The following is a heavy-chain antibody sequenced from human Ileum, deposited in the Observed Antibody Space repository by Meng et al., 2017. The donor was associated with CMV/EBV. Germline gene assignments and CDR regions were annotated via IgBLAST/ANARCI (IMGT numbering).Heavy chain of an antibody. CDR1: GDSISGYH. V-gene: IGHV4-4*07. CDR2: LRTSGTT. J-gene: IGHJ4*02. D-gene: IGHD3-10*01. Sequence: QVSLQESGPVLVKPSETLSLTCIVSGDSISGYHWTWIRKPAGKGLEWIGRLRTSGTTDHNPSLKSRVTLSIDTSKNQFSLKVNSVTAADTAVYYCGRAGARGVPVDMWGQGTLVTVSS. CDR3: GRAGARGVPVDM.